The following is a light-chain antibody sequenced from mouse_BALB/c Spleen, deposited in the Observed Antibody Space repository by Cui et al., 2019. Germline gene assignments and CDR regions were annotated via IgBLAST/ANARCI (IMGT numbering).Light chain of an antibody. J-gene: IGKJ4*01. CDR3: QQHYSTPFT. CDR1: QDVSTS. V-gene: IGKV6-25*01. Sequence: DIVMTQSTKFMSTSLGDRVSITCKASQDVSTSVAWYQQKPGQTAKLLIYCASTLHTGVPDRFRGSGSGTDYTLTISSVQAEDLALYYCQQHYSTPFTFGAGTKLEIK. CDR2: CAS.